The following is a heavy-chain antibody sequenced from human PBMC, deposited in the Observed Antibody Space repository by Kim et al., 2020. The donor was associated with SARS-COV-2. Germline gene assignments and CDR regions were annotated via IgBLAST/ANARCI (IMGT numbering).Heavy chain of an antibody. CDR2: IIPIFGTA. V-gene: IGHV1-69*13. CDR3: ASFGFRRYSYGSLDY. CDR1: GGTFSSYA. J-gene: IGHJ4*02. D-gene: IGHD5-18*01. Sequence: SVKVSCKASGGTFSSYAISWVRQAPGQGLEWMGGIIPIFGTANYAQKFQGRVTITADESTSTAYMELSSLRSEDTAVYYCASFGFRRYSYGSLDYWGQGTLVTVSS.